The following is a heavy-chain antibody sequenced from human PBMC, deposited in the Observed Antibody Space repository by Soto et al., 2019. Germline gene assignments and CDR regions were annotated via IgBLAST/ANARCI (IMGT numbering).Heavy chain of an antibody. V-gene: IGHV3-9*01. CDR3: AKDIGYCSGSICYAFDY. Sequence: GGSLRLSCAASGFTFDDYAMHWVRQVPGEGLEWVSGISWNSGGIGYADSVKGRFTISRDNAKNSLYLQMNTLRAEDTALYYSAKDIGYCSGSICYAFDYWGQGILVTVSS. CDR2: ISWNSGGI. CDR1: GFTFDDYA. J-gene: IGHJ4*02. D-gene: IGHD2-15*01.